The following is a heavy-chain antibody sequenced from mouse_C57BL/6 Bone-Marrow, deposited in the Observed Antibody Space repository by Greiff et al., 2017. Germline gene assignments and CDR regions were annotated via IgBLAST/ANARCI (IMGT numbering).Heavy chain of an antibody. CDR2: ISYDGSN. D-gene: IGHD1-1*01. V-gene: IGHV3-6*01. J-gene: IGHJ1*03. CDR3: ARGDYGSSYDDWYFDV. Sequence: VQLKESGPGLVKPSQSLSLTCSVTGYSITSGYYWNWIRQFPGNKLEWMGYISYDGSNNYNPSLKNRISITRDTSKNQFFLKLNSVTTEDTATYYCARGDYGSSYDDWYFDVWGTGTTVTVSS. CDR1: GYSITSGYY.